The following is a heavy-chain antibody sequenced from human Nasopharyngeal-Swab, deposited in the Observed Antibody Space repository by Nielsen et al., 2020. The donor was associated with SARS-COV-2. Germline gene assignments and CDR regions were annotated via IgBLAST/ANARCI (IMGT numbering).Heavy chain of an antibody. J-gene: IGHJ6*03. Sequence: WIRQPPGKGLEWVSLISGDGGSTYYADSVKGRFTISRDNSKNSLYLQMNSLRAEDTAVYYCARAPPSSYFYYYYYMDVWGKGTTVTVSS. CDR3: ARAPPSSYFYYYYYMDV. V-gene: IGHV3-43*02. D-gene: IGHD1-26*01. CDR2: ISGDGGST.